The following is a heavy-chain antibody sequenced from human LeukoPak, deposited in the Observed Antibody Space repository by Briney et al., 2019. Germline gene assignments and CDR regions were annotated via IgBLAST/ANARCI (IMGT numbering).Heavy chain of an antibody. J-gene: IGHJ3*02. CDR1: GGSTSSSTYY. D-gene: IGHD5-12*01. CDR3: ATHRRSGSGGSENAFEI. V-gene: IGHV4-39*01. CDR2: IYDSGGT. Sequence: SETLSLTRTVSGGSTSSSTYYWDWIRQPPGKGLEWIRNIYDSGGTHYNPSLKSRVTISEDTSKNQFSLKLNSVTAADTAVYYCATHRRSGSGGSENAFEIWGQGTMVTVSS.